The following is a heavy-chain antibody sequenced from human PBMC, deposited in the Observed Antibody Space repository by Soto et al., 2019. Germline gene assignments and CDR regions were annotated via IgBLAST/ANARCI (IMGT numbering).Heavy chain of an antibody. D-gene: IGHD1-1*01. Sequence: QVQLVESGGGVVQPGTSLRLSCAASGFTFTAFGMHWVRQAPGKGLEWVAGLSYNGNKKYYGDSVKGRITISRDNSKKILYLEMNSLRKEDSAVYFCAKLGGSQNDFNRFDSWGQGTLVTVSS. CDR3: AKLGGSQNDFNRFDS. V-gene: IGHV3-30*18. J-gene: IGHJ4*02. CDR2: LSYNGNKK. CDR1: GFTFTAFG.